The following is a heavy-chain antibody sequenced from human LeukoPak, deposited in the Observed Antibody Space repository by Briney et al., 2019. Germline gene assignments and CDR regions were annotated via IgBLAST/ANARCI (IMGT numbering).Heavy chain of an antibody. CDR1: GYTFTSYY. CDR2: IYPGGGST. V-gene: IGHV1-46*01. Sequence: ASVKVSFKTSGYTFTSYYIHWVRQAPGEGLEWMGIIYPGGGSTNYAQKFQGSLTMTRDMSTSTVYMELSSLRSEDTAFYYCARDNDFDYWGQGTLVTVSS. D-gene: IGHD2-8*01. CDR3: ARDNDFDY. J-gene: IGHJ4*02.